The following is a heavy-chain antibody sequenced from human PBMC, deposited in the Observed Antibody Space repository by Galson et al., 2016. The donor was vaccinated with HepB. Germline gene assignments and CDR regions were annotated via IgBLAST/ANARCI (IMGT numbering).Heavy chain of an antibody. CDR3: AKHGVTGGWGSIDY. CDR2: ITSGSGGST. J-gene: IGHJ4*02. CDR1: GFTFGNYA. D-gene: IGHD2-8*02. V-gene: IGHV3-23*01. Sequence: SLRLSCAASGFTFGNYAMSWVRQAPGMGLEWVSGITSGSGGSTYYAGSVKGRFTISRDNSKNTLHLQMNSLRAEDTAVYSFAKHGVTGGWGSIDYWGQGTLVTVSS.